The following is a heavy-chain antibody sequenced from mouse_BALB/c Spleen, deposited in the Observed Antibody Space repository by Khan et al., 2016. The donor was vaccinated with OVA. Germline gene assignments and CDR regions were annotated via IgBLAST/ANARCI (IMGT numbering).Heavy chain of an antibody. CDR3: GRGGGGDRFAY. CDR2: ISTYYGDV. Sequence: QVQLQQSGAELVRPGVSVKISCKGSGYTFTDFTMHWVKQSPTKSLEWIGVISTYYGDVTYNQKFKDKATMTVDKSSSTAYMELARLTSEDSAIYFCGRGGGGDRFAYWGQGTLVTVSA. V-gene: IGHV1S137*01. J-gene: IGHJ3*01. CDR1: GYTFTDFT.